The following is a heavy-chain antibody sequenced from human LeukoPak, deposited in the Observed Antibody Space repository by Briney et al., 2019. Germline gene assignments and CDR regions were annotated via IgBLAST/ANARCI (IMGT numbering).Heavy chain of an antibody. CDR3: ARVGGYSGYHYFDY. V-gene: IGHV1-18*04. J-gene: IGHJ4*02. Sequence: ASVKVSCKASGYTSTSYGSSWGRQAPGQGLEGMGWTSAYNGNTNYAQKLQGRVTMTTDTSTSTAYMELRSLRYDDTAVYYCARVGGYSGYHYFDYWGQGTLVTVSS. CDR2: TSAYNGNT. CDR1: GYTSTSYG. D-gene: IGHD5-12*01.